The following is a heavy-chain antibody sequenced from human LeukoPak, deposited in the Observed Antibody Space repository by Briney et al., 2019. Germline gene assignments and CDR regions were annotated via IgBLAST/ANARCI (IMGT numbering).Heavy chain of an antibody. Sequence: GRSLRLSCAASGFTFSTYGMHWVRQAPGKGLEWVAVISYDGSNEYYADSVKGRFTISRDNSKNTLYLQMNSLRAEDTAVYYCAKAGLGGEYFDYWGQGTLVTVSS. CDR1: GFTFSTYG. CDR2: ISYDGSNE. V-gene: IGHV3-30*18. D-gene: IGHD7-27*01. J-gene: IGHJ4*02. CDR3: AKAGLGGEYFDY.